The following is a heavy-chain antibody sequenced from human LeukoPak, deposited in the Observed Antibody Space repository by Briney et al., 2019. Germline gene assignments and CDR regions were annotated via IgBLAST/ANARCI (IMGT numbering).Heavy chain of an antibody. D-gene: IGHD6-13*01. CDR3: ARDLATEIRIAAAGTFDY. V-gene: IGHV1-46*01. J-gene: IGHJ4*02. CDR2: MSASGGST. CDR1: GYIFTSYC. Sequence: GASVKVSCKGTGYIFTSYCIHWVRQAPGQGLGWMGLMSASGGSTTYAQKSHGRVTMTRDMSTSTVYMELSSLRSEDTAVYYCARDLATEIRIAAAGTFDYWGQGTLVTVSS.